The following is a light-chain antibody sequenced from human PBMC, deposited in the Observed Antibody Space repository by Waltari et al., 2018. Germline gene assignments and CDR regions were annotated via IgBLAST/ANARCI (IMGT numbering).Light chain of an antibody. CDR2: EVN. J-gene: IGLJ3*02. CDR3: SSYAGSNNWV. V-gene: IGLV2-8*01. CDR1: SSDFVGYNY. Sequence: QSALTQPPSASGSPGQSVTISCTGTSSDFVGYNYVSWYQRHPGQAPKLMIFEVNKRPSGVPDRFSGSKSGNTASLTVSGLQAEDEAEYSCSSYAGSNNWVFGGGTKLTVL.